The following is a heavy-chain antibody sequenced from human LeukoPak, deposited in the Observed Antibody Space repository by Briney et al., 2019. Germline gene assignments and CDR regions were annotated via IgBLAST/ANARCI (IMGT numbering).Heavy chain of an antibody. CDR2: ISSSSTYI. D-gene: IGHD3-22*01. Sequence: GGSLRLSCVASEFTLRTYNMTWVRQAPGKGLEWVSSISSSSTYIFYADSVKGRFTISRDNAKNSLSLQMHSLRAEDTAVYYCARSYYYDSSGYYSSDVFDIWGQGTVVTVSS. CDR3: ARSYYYDSSGYYSSDVFDI. CDR1: EFTLRTYN. J-gene: IGHJ3*02. V-gene: IGHV3-21*01.